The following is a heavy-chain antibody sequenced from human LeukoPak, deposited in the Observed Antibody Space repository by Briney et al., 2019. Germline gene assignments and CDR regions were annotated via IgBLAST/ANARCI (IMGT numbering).Heavy chain of an antibody. Sequence: PGGSLRLSCAASGFTFSSYGMHWVRQAPRKGLEWVAFIWYDVSNKYYADSVKVRFTISRDNSKTTLYLQMNSLRAEDTAVYYCARASSGWYGNFDYWGQGTLVTVSS. CDR2: IWYDVSNK. V-gene: IGHV3-30*02. D-gene: IGHD6-19*01. CDR3: ARASSGWYGNFDY. CDR1: GFTFSSYG. J-gene: IGHJ4*02.